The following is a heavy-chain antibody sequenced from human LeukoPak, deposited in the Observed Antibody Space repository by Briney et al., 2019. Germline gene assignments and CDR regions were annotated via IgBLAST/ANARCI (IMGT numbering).Heavy chain of an antibody. CDR2: IIPIFGTA. J-gene: IGHJ4*02. Sequence: SVTVSCKASGGTFGSYAISWVRQAPRQGLEWMGGIIPIFGTAHYAQKFQGRVTITTDESTSTAYMELSSLRSEDTAVYYCARDRADDYGGPFDYWGQGTLVTVSS. CDR1: GGTFGSYA. CDR3: ARDRADDYGGPFDY. D-gene: IGHD4-23*01. V-gene: IGHV1-69*05.